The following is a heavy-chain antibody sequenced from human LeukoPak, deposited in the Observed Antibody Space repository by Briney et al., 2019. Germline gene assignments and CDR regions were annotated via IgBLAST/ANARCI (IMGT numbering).Heavy chain of an antibody. D-gene: IGHD6-13*01. CDR2: INPNSGGT. CDR1: GYTFTGSY. CDR3: ARVGSSSWTIPFDY. V-gene: IGHV1-2*02. Sequence: ASVKVSCKASGYTFTGSYMHWVRQAPGQGLEWMGWINPNSGGTNYAQKFQGRVTMTRDTSISTAYMELSRLRSDDTAVYYCARVGSSSWTIPFDYWGQGTLVTVSS. J-gene: IGHJ4*02.